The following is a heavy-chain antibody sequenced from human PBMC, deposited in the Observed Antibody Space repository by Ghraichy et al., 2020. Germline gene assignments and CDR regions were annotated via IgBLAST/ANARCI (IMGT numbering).Heavy chain of an antibody. Sequence: GGSLRLSCAASGFTFSSYGMHWVRQAPGKGLEWVAVIWYDGSNKYYADSVKGRFTISRDNSKNTLYLQMNSLRAEDTAVYYCARDNGYDFWSGYYYSLYYFDYWGQGTLVTVSS. CDR3: ARDNGYDFWSGYYYSLYYFDY. J-gene: IGHJ4*02. D-gene: IGHD3-3*01. CDR2: IWYDGSNK. V-gene: IGHV3-33*01. CDR1: GFTFSSYG.